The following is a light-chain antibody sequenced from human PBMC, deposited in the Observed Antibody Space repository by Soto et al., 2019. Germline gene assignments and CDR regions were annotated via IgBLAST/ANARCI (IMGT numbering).Light chain of an antibody. CDR2: DVN. CDR3: CSYAGSYSWV. V-gene: IGLV2-11*01. J-gene: IGLJ3*02. Sequence: QSVLTQPRSVSGSPGQSVTISCTGTTSDVGSYNYVSWYQQHPDKVPKLVIYDVNRRPSGVPDRFSGSKSGNTASLTISGLQIEDEGDYYCCSYAGSYSWVFGGGTQLTVL. CDR1: TSDVGSYNY.